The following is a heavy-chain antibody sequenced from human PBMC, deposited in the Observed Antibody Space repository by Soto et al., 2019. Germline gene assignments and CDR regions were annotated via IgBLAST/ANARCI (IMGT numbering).Heavy chain of an antibody. CDR1: GFTFSSYG. Sequence: VQLVESGGGVVQPGRSLRLSCAASGFTFSSYGMHWVRQAPGKGLEWVAVISYDGSNKYYADSVKGRFTISRDNSKNTLYLQMNSLRAEDTAVYYCAKDWESFDYWGQGTLVTVSS. V-gene: IGHV3-30*18. D-gene: IGHD1-26*01. J-gene: IGHJ4*02. CDR3: AKDWESFDY. CDR2: ISYDGSNK.